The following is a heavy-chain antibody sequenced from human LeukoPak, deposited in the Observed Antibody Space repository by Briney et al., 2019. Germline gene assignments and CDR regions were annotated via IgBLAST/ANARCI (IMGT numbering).Heavy chain of an antibody. Sequence: GGSLRLSCAASGFIFSSFTMNWVRQAPGKGLEWVSSISSSSTSIYYADSVKGRFTISRDNAKNSLFLQMNSLGAEDTAMYYCAREFGYQLPDFDFWGQGTLVTVSS. J-gene: IGHJ4*02. V-gene: IGHV3-21*01. CDR2: ISSSSTSI. CDR1: GFIFSSFT. CDR3: AREFGYQLPDFDF. D-gene: IGHD2-2*01.